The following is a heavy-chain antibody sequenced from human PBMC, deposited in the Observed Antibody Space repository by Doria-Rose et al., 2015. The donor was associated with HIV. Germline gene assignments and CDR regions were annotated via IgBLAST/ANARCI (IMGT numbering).Heavy chain of an antibody. J-gene: IGHJ4*02. CDR2: ISYSGST. CDR1: GGSISSYF. D-gene: IGHD3-10*01. V-gene: IGHV4-59*01. CDR3: ARWAVVRGGRYFDY. Sequence: QVQLQESGPGLVRPSETLSLTCSVSGGSISSYFWNWIRQSPGKGLEWIGYISYSGSTNYNPSLKSRVTISPHTSKNQFSLKLSSVTAADTAVYYCARWAVVRGGRYFDYWGQGLLVIVSS.